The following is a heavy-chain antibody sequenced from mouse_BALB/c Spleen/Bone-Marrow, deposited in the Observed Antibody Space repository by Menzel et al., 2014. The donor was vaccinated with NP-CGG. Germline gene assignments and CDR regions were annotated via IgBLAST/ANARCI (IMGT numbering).Heavy chain of an antibody. V-gene: IGHV5-17*02. CDR2: ISSGSRTI. D-gene: IGHD4-1*01. J-gene: IGHJ2*01. Sequence: EVQVVESGGGLVQPGGSRKLSCAASGFTFSSFGMHRVRQAPEKGLEWVAYISSGSRTIYYADTVKGRFTISRDNPKDTLFLQMTGLRPEDTAMYYCTRGGNWEDFDYWGQGTTLTVSS. CDR1: GFTFSSFG. CDR3: TRGGNWEDFDY.